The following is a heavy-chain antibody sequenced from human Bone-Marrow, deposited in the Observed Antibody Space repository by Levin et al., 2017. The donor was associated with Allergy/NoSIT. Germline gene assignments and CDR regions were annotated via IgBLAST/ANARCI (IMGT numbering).Heavy chain of an antibody. D-gene: IGHD1-26*01. CDR2: ISSSGSTI. Sequence: PGESLKISCAASGFTFSSYEMNWVRQAPGKGLEWVSYISSSGSTIYYADSVKGRFTISRDNAKNSLYLQMNSLRAEDTAVYYCARGQWEPPPRYYGMDVWGQGTTVTVSS. V-gene: IGHV3-48*03. J-gene: IGHJ6*02. CDR1: GFTFSSYE. CDR3: ARGQWEPPPRYYGMDV.